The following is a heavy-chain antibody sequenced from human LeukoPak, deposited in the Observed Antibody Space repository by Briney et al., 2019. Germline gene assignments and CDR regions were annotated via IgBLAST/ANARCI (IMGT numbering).Heavy chain of an antibody. CDR3: AREREYCSGGSCYPNWYFDL. V-gene: IGHV3-53*01. D-gene: IGHD2-15*01. CDR1: GFTVSSNY. CDR2: IYTSGYT. J-gene: IGHJ2*01. Sequence: GGSLRPSCAASGFTVSSNYMSWVRQAPGEGLAWVSVIYTSGYTYYTDSVTGRFTISRDSSKNTLFLHMNSLRAEDTAVYYCAREREYCSGGSCYPNWYFDLWGRGTLVTVSS.